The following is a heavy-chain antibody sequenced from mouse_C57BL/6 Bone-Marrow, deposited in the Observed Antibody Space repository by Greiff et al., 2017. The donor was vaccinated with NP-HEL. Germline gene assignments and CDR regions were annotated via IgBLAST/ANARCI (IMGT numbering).Heavy chain of an antibody. J-gene: IGHJ4*01. Sequence: EVMLVESGGGLVQPGGSLKLSCAASGFTFSDYYMYWVRQTPEKRLEWVAYISNGGGSTYYPDTVKGRFTISRDNAKNTLYLQMSRLKSEDTAMYYCARRHSNYYAMDYWGQGTSVTVSS. D-gene: IGHD2-5*01. V-gene: IGHV5-12*01. CDR1: GFTFSDYY. CDR2: ISNGGGST. CDR3: ARRHSNYYAMDY.